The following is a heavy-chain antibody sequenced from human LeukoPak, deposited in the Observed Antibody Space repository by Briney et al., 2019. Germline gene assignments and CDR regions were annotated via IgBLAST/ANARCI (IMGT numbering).Heavy chain of an antibody. V-gene: IGHV3-30*02. J-gene: IGHJ6*02. CDR1: GFTFSTYG. Sequence: GGSLRLSCAASGFTFSTYGIHWVRQAPGKGLEWVAFIRYDGSNQNYADSVKGRSTISRDNSKNTLFLQMNSLRAEDTAVYYCAKDRAGMDVWGQGTTVTVSS. CDR3: AKDRAGMDV. CDR2: IRYDGSNQ.